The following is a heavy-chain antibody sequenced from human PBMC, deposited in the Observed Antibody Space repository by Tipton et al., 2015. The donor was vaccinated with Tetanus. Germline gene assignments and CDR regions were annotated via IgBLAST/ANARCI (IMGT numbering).Heavy chain of an antibody. Sequence: SLRLSCAASGFTFSSYAMSWVRQAPGKGLEWVSAISGSGGSTYYADSVKGRFTISRDNSKNTLYLQMNSLRAEDTAVYYCAKDFELEPYAFDIWGQGTMVTVSS. J-gene: IGHJ3*02. CDR1: GFTFSSYA. D-gene: IGHD6-6*01. CDR3: AKDFELEPYAFDI. CDR2: ISGSGGST. V-gene: IGHV3-23*01.